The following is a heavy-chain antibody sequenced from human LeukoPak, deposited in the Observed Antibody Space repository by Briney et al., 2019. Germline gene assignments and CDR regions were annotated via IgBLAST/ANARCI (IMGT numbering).Heavy chain of an antibody. CDR1: GFTFSSYA. CDR3: ASASGGVGWELLGWFDP. CDR2: ISYDGSNK. Sequence: GRSLRLSCAASGFTFSSYAMPWVRQAPGKGLEWVAVISYDGSNKYYADSVKGRFTISRDNSKNTLYLQMNSLRAEDTAVYYCASASGGVGWELLGWFDPWGQGTLVTVSS. D-gene: IGHD1-26*01. V-gene: IGHV3-30-3*02. J-gene: IGHJ5*02.